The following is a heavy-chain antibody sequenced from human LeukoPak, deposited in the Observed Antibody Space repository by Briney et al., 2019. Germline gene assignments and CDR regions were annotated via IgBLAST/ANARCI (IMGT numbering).Heavy chain of an antibody. CDR1: GFTVSSNY. D-gene: IGHD1-14*01. CDR2: ISGSGSST. CDR3: ANYRS. J-gene: IGHJ4*02. Sequence: GGSLRLSCAASGFTVSSNYMRWVRQAPGKGLEWVSGISGSGSSTHYADSVKGRFTISRDNSKSTLYLQMSSLRDEDTAVYYCANYRSWGQGTLVTVSS. V-gene: IGHV3-23*01.